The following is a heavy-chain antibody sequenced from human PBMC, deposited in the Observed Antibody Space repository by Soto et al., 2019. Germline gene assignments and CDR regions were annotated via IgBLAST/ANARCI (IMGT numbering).Heavy chain of an antibody. V-gene: IGHV3-7*03. CDR3: ERGAGGWNHYYGMDV. Sequence: GGSLRLSCVASGFPFNNYWMNWVRQTPDRGLEWVAIIKEDGGEEHFVDSVRGRFTISRDNAANSVFLHMNNLRAEDTALYHCERGAGGWNHYYGMDVWGQGTTVTVSS. CDR2: IKEDGGEE. D-gene: IGHD1-1*01. CDR1: GFPFNNYW. J-gene: IGHJ6*02.